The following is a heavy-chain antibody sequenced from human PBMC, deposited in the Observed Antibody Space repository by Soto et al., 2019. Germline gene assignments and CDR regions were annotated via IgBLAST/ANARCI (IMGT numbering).Heavy chain of an antibody. D-gene: IGHD6-13*01. CDR2: ISFDGGSQ. Sequence: QVQLVESGGGVVQPGRSLRLSCAASGFDFNTYGLHWVRQAPGKGLEWVAAISFDGGSQYYADSVKGRFTISRDKSNSPLYLQMNSLGAEDTATYFCAKDSSVTAAGSGGWFDPWGPGTLVIVS. CDR3: AKDSSVTAAGSGGWFDP. V-gene: IGHV3-30*18. J-gene: IGHJ5*02. CDR1: GFDFNTYG.